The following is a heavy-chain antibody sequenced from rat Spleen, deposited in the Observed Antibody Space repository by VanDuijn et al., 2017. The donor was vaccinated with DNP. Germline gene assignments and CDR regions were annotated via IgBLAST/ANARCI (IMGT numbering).Heavy chain of an antibody. V-gene: IGHV5-29*01. J-gene: IGHJ2*01. CDR3: ARLSNYYFDY. CDR1: GFTFSDYY. Sequence: EVQLVESDGGLVQPGRSLKLSCAASGFTFSDYYMAWVRQAPTKGLEWVATISYDGSSTYYRDSVKGRFTISRDNAKSTLYLQMDSLRSEDTATYYCARLSNYYFDYWGQGVMVTVSS. CDR2: ISYDGSST. D-gene: IGHD1-10*01.